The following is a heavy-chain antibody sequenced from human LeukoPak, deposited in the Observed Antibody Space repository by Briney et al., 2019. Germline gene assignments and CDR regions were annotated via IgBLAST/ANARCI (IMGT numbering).Heavy chain of an antibody. J-gene: IGHJ4*02. CDR1: GFTFSSYS. CDR2: IWYGGSNK. CDR3: ARDGGSGWSSAFLDH. D-gene: IGHD6-19*01. V-gene: IGHV3-33*08. Sequence: GGSLRLSCAASGFTFSSYSMHWVRQAPGKGLEWVAVIWYGGSNKYYADSVKGRFTISRDNSKNTLYLQMSSLRAEDTAVYYCARDGGSGWSSAFLDHWGQGTLVTVSS.